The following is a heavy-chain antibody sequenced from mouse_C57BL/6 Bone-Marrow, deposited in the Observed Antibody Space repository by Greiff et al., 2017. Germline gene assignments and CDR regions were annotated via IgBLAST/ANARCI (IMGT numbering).Heavy chain of an antibody. CDR3: ARDRGTTMDY. D-gene: IGHD1-1*01. V-gene: IGHV5-4*01. Sequence: EVQLQESGGGLVKPGGSLKLSCAASGFTFSSYAMSWVRQTPEKRLEWVATISDGGSYTYYPDNVKGRFTISRDNAKNNLYLQMSHLKSEDTAMYYCARDRGTTMDYWGQGTSVTVSS. CDR1: GFTFSSYA. J-gene: IGHJ4*01. CDR2: ISDGGSYT.